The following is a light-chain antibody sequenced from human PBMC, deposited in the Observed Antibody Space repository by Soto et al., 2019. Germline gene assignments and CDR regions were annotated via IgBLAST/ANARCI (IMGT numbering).Light chain of an antibody. J-gene: IGKJ1*01. CDR1: QSVSNKF. CDR3: QQSGSSPGT. Sequence: EIVLTQSPGTLSLSPGERATLSCRASQSVSNKFLAWYQQKPGQAPRLLIYGASSRATGIPDRFSGSGSGTDFTLTISRLEPEDFAVYYCQQSGSSPGTFGQGTKVEIK. V-gene: IGKV3-20*01. CDR2: GAS.